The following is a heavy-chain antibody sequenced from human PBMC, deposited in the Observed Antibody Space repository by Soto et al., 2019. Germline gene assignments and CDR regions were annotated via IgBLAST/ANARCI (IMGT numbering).Heavy chain of an antibody. CDR1: GFSLTTRGVG. Sequence: SGPTLVNPTQTLTLTCTSSGFSLTTRGVGGRWIRHSPGKALEWLALIYWDDDEGYSPSLKSRLTITKDTSKNQVVLTMINMDAVDISTYYCAHRPRGFSYYFDYWGQGTLVTVSS. V-gene: IGHV2-5*02. CDR2: IYWDDDE. CDR3: AHRPRGFSYYFDY. J-gene: IGHJ4*02. D-gene: IGHD3-10*01.